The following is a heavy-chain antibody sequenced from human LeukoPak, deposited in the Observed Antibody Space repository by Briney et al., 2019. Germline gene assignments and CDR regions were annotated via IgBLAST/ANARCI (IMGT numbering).Heavy chain of an antibody. CDR1: GFSFSSYS. J-gene: IGHJ6*04. CDR3: AGGNSMDV. CDR2: ISKDGGGI. V-gene: IGHV3-7*03. Sequence: GGSLRLSCAASGFSFSSYSMTWVRQAPGKGLEGVANISKDGGGISYVDSVKGRFIISRDNARNSLYLQMNSLRVEDTAVYFCAGGNSMDVWGKGTAVTVSS. D-gene: IGHD1/OR15-1a*01.